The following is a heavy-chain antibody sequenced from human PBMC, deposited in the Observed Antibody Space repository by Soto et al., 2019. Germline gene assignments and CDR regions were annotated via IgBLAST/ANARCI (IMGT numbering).Heavy chain of an antibody. V-gene: IGHV5-10-1*01. CDR2: IDPSDSYT. Sequence: PGESLKISCKGSGYSFTSYWISWVRQMPGKGLEWMGRIDPSDSYTNYSPSFQGHVTISADKSISTAYLQWSSLKASDTAMYYCARRGYCSSTSCYETGYYYYGMDVWGQGTTVTVSS. CDR3: ARRGYCSSTSCYETGYYYYGMDV. CDR1: GYSFTSYW. D-gene: IGHD2-2*01. J-gene: IGHJ6*02.